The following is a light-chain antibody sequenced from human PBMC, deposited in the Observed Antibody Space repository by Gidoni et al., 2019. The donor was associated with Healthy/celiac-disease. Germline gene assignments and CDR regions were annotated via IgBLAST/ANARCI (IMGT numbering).Light chain of an antibody. Sequence: QSALTQPASVSVSPGQSITISCTGTSSDVGGYNYVSWYQQHPGKAPKLMIYEVSNRTSGVSNRCSGSKSGNTASLTISGLQAEDEADYYCSSYTSSSTLVFGGGTKLTVL. V-gene: IGLV2-14*01. CDR3: SSYTSSSTLV. J-gene: IGLJ3*02. CDR1: SSDVGGYNY. CDR2: EVS.